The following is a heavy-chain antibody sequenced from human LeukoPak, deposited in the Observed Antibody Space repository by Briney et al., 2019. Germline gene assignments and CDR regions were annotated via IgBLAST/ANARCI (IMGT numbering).Heavy chain of an antibody. CDR3: AKAQRLVLGLADGYYFDY. Sequence: GGSLRLSCAASGFTVSSNYMSWVRQAPGKGLEWVSVIYSGGSTYYADSVKGRFTISRDNSKNTLYLQMNSLRAEDTAVYYCAKAQRLVLGLADGYYFDYWGQGTLVTVSS. D-gene: IGHD6-19*01. V-gene: IGHV3-53*01. J-gene: IGHJ4*02. CDR2: IYSGGST. CDR1: GFTVSSNY.